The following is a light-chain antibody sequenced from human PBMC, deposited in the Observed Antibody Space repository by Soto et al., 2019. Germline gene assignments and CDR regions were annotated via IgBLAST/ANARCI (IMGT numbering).Light chain of an antibody. CDR2: DVS. J-gene: IGLJ1*01. V-gene: IGLV2-14*01. CDR1: SSDVVGHNF. CDR3: SSYTSTSPDV. Sequence: QSALTQPASVSGSPGQSITISCAGTSSDVVGHNFVSWYQQHPGKAPKLVIYDVSNRPSGVANRFSGSKSGTTASLTISGLQAEDEADYYCSSYTSTSPDVFGTGTKLTVL.